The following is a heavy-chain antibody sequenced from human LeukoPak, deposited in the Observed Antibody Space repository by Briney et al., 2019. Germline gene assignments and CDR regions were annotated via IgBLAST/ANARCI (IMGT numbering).Heavy chain of an antibody. V-gene: IGHV1-69*04. J-gene: IGHJ4*02. CDR2: IIPILGIA. Sequence: GASVKVSCKASGGTFSSYAISWVRQAPGQGLEWMGRIIPILGIANYAQKFQGRVTITADKSTSTAYMELSSLRAEDTAVYYCAKDRSPTVTTSPRYFDYWGQGTLDTVSS. D-gene: IGHD4-11*01. CDR3: AKDRSPTVTTSPRYFDY. CDR1: GGTFSSYA.